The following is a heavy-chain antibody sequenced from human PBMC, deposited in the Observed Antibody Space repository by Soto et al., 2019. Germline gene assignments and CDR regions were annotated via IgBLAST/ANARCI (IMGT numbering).Heavy chain of an antibody. Sequence: LSTTFAISKDSGSSNSSAWNWIRQSPWRGLEWLGRTYYRSKWYNDSAVSVKSRITLTPDAAKNKLSLNLNSVTTEDTAVYYCARDRFVAAAGTKDYYGMDVWGQGTTVTVSS. D-gene: IGHD6-13*01. V-gene: IGHV6-1*01. CDR3: ARDRFVAAAGTKDYYGMDV. J-gene: IGHJ6*02. CDR1: KDSGSSNSSA. CDR2: TYYRSKWYN.